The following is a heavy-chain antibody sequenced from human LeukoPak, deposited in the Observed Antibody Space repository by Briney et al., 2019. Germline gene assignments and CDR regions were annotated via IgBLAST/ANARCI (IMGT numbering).Heavy chain of an antibody. Sequence: GGSLRLSCAASGFTFSSYAMSWVRQAPGKGLEWVSAISGSGGSTYYADSVKGRFTISRDNPKNTLYLQMNSLRAEDTAVYYCAKDGRGSLRMDYWGQGTLVTVSS. CDR3: AKDGRGSLRMDY. V-gene: IGHV3-23*01. D-gene: IGHD2-15*01. CDR1: GFTFSSYA. J-gene: IGHJ4*02. CDR2: ISGSGGST.